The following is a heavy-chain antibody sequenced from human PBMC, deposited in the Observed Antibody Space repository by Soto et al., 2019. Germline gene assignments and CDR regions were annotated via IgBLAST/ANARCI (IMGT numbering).Heavy chain of an antibody. V-gene: IGHV4-59*01. J-gene: IGHJ4*02. CDR3: ARGPTYCSGGSCAPAFDY. CDR2: IYYSGST. D-gene: IGHD2-15*01. Sequence: PSETLSLTCTVSGGSISSYYWSWIRQPRGKGLEWIGYIYYSGSTNYNPSLKSRVTTSVDTSKNQFSLKLSSVTTADMAVYYCARGPTYCSGGSCAPAFDYWGQGTLVTVSS. CDR1: GGSISSYY.